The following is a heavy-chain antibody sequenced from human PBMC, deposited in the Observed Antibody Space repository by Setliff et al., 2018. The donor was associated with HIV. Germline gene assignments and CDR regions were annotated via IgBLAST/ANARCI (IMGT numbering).Heavy chain of an antibody. CDR2: VGAVGAPT. V-gene: IGHV3-23*01. CDR1: GFPFSAYA. D-gene: IGHD3-10*01. J-gene: IGHJ6*02. Sequence: GGSLRLSCAASGFPFSAYAFSWVRQAPGKGLEWVSNVGAVGAPTHYAESVKGRFTISKDNSRDTLYLQMNSLRGEDTAVYYCARKLRPGHGMDVWGQGTTVTVSS. CDR3: ARKLRPGHGMDV.